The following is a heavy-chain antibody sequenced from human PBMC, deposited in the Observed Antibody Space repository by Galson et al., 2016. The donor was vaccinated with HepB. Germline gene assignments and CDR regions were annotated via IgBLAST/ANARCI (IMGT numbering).Heavy chain of an antibody. Sequence: SVKVSCKASGFAFSSSAIQWVRQARGQRLEWIGWIVVGSAYTNYAQRFQDRVSITRDMPTTTAYMELSSLSSEDTAVYYCAAGHYGLWSGPHTYFYYGTDVWGQGTTVIVSS. CDR1: GFAFSSSA. D-gene: IGHD3-3*01. J-gene: IGHJ6*02. CDR2: IVVGSAYT. V-gene: IGHV1-58*02. CDR3: AAGHYGLWSGPHTYFYYGTDV.